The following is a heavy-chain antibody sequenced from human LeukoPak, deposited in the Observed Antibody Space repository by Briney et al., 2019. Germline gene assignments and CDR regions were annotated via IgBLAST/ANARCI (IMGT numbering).Heavy chain of an antibody. J-gene: IGHJ4*02. Sequence: PGGSLRLSCAASGFTFSSYAMHWVRQAPGKGLEWVGFIRSKAYGGTTEYAASVKGRFTISRDDSKSIAYLQMNSLKTEDTAVYYCTRLSGDNWNYGGNFDSWGQGTLVTVSS. CDR3: TRLSGDNWNYGGNFDS. V-gene: IGHV3-49*04. CDR2: IRSKAYGGTT. CDR1: GFTFSSYA. D-gene: IGHD1-7*01.